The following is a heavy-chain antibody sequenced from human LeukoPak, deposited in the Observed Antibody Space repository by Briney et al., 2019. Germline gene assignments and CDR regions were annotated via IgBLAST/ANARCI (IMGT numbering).Heavy chain of an antibody. D-gene: IGHD6-13*01. CDR1: GFTFSSYE. CDR2: ISSSGSTI. Sequence: PGGSLRLSCAASGFTFSSYEMNWVRQAPGKGLEWLSYISSSGSTIYYADSVKGRFTISRDNAKKLLYLQMNSLRAEDTAVYYCARAPRSSGYAFDLWGQRPVVTVSS. CDR3: ARAPRSSGYAFDL. V-gene: IGHV3-48*03. J-gene: IGHJ3*01.